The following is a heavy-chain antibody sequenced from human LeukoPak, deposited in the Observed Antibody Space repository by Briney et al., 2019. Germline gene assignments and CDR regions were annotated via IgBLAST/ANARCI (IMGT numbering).Heavy chain of an antibody. V-gene: IGHV4-59*01. CDR2: IYYSGST. CDR1: GGSISSYY. Sequence: PSETLSLTCTVSGGSISSYYWSWIRQPPGKGLEWIGYIYYSGSTNYNPSLKSRVTISVDTSKNQFSLKLSSVTATDTAVYYCARARHDYGDYGNDYWGQGTLVTVSS. CDR3: ARARHDYGDYGNDY. D-gene: IGHD4-17*01. J-gene: IGHJ4*02.